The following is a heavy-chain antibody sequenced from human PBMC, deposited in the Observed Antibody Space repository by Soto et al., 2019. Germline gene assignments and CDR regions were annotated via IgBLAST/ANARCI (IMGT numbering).Heavy chain of an antibody. V-gene: IGHV3-74*01. Sequence: GGSLRLSCAASGFTFSSYWMHWVRQAPGKGLVWVSRINSDGSSTSYADSVKGRFTISRDNAKNTLYLQMNSLRAEDTAVYYCAREGWVDAAGTFKYFQHWGQGTLVTVSS. CDR3: AREGWVDAAGTFKYFQH. CDR2: INSDGSST. J-gene: IGHJ1*01. CDR1: GFTFSSYW. D-gene: IGHD6-13*01.